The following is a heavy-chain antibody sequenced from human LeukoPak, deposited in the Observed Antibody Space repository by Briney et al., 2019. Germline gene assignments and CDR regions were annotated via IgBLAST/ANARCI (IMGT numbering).Heavy chain of an antibody. CDR1: GFTFSTYW. CDR2: INSYGNST. CDR3: APEGGYSYDY. J-gene: IGHJ4*02. V-gene: IGHV3-74*01. Sequence: GGSLRLSCAASGFTFSTYWMHWVRQVPGKGLMWASRINSYGNSTNYADSVKGRFTISRDNAKNTLYLQMNSLTAEDTAVHYCAPEGGYSYDYWGQGTLVTVSS. D-gene: IGHD5-18*01.